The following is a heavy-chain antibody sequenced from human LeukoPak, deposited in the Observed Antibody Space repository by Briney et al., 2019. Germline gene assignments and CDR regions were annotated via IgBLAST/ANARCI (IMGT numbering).Heavy chain of an antibody. CDR2: MNPNSGNT. J-gene: IGHJ5*02. D-gene: IGHD3-16*02. CDR1: GYTFTSYD. CDR3: SRGGHYDYVWGIYRPGFDP. V-gene: IGHV1-8*01. Sequence: GASVKVSCKASGYTFTSYDINWVRQATGQGLEWMGWMNPNSGNTGYAQKFQGRVTMTRNTSISTAYMELSRLRCEDTAGYYCSRGGHYDYVWGIYRPGFDPWAKEPLVTVSS.